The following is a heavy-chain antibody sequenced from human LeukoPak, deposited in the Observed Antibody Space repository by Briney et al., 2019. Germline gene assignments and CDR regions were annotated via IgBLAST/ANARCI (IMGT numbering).Heavy chain of an antibody. CDR3: VRDHLWAFDI. Sequence: GGSLRLSSAASGFTFSAYSMNWVRQTPGKGLEWVSFILNGDTVSYADPVKGRFTISRDNPKNSLYLQMNSLRAEDTAVYFCVRDHLWAFDIWGQGTLVTVAS. CDR2: ILNGDTV. CDR1: GFTFSAYS. V-gene: IGHV3-69-1*01. J-gene: IGHJ4*02. D-gene: IGHD1-26*01.